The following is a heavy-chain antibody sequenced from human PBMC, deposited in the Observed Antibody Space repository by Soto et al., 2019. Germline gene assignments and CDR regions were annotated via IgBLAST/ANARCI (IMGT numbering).Heavy chain of an antibody. Sequence: QAQLVQSGTEVEKPGASVKVSCKASGYTFTSYAISWVRQAPGQGLEWMGWISANNGNTNYAQTLQGRVTMTADTSTSTGYMELRSLRSDDTAVYYCARGWGGIVVAGTRLDYWGQGTLVTVSS. CDR2: ISANNGNT. CDR1: GYTFTSYA. J-gene: IGHJ4*02. D-gene: IGHD6-19*01. CDR3: ARGWGGIVVAGTRLDY. V-gene: IGHV1-18*01.